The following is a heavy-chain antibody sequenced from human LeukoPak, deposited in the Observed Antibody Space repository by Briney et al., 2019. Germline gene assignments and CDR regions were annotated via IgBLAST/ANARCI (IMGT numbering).Heavy chain of an antibody. V-gene: IGHV3-30-3*01. CDR1: GFTFSSYS. Sequence: GGSLRLSCAASGFTFSSYSMDGVRQAPGQGLEWVALISSDGGYKYYADSVEGRFTISRDTSENTLYLQMNSLRPEDTAVYYCARDLYYGSGPYYGMDVWGQGTTVIVSS. CDR2: ISSDGGYK. D-gene: IGHD3-10*01. J-gene: IGHJ6*02. CDR3: ARDLYYGSGPYYGMDV.